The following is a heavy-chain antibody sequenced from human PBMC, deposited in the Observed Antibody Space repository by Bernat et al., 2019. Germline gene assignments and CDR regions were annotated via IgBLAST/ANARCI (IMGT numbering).Heavy chain of an antibody. CDR2: IWYDGSNK. V-gene: IGHV3-33*01. CDR3: ARPAVANYYYYGMDV. Sequence: QVQRVESGGGVVQPGRSLRLSCAAAGFTFSSYGMHWVRQAPGKGLEWVAVIWYDGSNKYYADSVKGRFTISRDNSKNTLYLQMNSLRAEDTAVYYCARPAVANYYYYGMDVWVLGT. D-gene: IGHD6-19*01. J-gene: IGHJ6*02. CDR1: GFTFSSYG.